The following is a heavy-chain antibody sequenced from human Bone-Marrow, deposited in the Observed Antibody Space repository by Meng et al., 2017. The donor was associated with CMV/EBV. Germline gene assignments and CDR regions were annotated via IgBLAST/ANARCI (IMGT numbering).Heavy chain of an antibody. V-gene: IGHV3-21*01. CDR3: ARGGLRELQNYYGMDV. Sequence: GALKISCAASGFTFSTYSMNWVRQAPGKGLEWVSSISSSSSYIYYADSVKGRFTISRDNAKNSLYLQMNSLRAEDTAVYYCARGGLRELQNYYGMDVWGQGTTVTVSS. D-gene: IGHD1-7*01. J-gene: IGHJ6*02. CDR2: ISSSSSYI. CDR1: GFTFSTYS.